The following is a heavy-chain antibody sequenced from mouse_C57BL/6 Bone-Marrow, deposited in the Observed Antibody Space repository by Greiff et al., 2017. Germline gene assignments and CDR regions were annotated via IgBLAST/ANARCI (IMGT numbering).Heavy chain of an antibody. D-gene: IGHD2-5*01. CDR1: GYTFTSYW. J-gene: IGHJ4*01. Sequence: VQLQQSGTELVKPGASVKLSCKASGYTFTSYWMHWVKQRPGQGLEWIGNINPSNGGTNYNEKFKSKATLTVDKSSSTAYMQLSSLTSEDSAVYYCARHHYSNYDAMDYWGQGTSVTVSS. CDR2: INPSNGGT. V-gene: IGHV1-53*01. CDR3: ARHHYSNYDAMDY.